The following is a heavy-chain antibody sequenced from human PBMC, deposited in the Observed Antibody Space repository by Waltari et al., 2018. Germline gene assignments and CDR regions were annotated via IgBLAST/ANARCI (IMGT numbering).Heavy chain of an antibody. Sequence: EVQLVQSGGGLMQPGVSLRLSCAASGLSVVTSSRAWVRRGPGKGLEWVSLLYSSGDTHYADSVTGRFTVSRDDSHNTLFLQMSGLRAEDTAVYYCASGNLESSGYYNFWGQGTLVTVSS. CDR3: ASGNLESSGYYNF. CDR2: LYSSGDT. D-gene: IGHD5-12*01. J-gene: IGHJ4*02. V-gene: IGHV3-53*01. CDR1: GLSVVTSS.